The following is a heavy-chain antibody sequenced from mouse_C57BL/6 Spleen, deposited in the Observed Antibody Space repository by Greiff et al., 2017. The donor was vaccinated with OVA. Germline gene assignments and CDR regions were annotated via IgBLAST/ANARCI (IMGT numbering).Heavy chain of an antibody. V-gene: IGHV3-6*01. CDR1: GYSITSGYY. D-gene: IGHD3-3*01. Sequence: EVQLQESGPGLVKPSQSLSLTCSVTGYSITSGYYWNWIRQFPGNKLEWMGYISYDGSNNYNPSLKNRISITRDTSKNQFFLKLNSVTTEDTATYYCARGGDVWFAYWGQGTLVTVSA. CDR3: ARGGDVWFAY. CDR2: ISYDGSN. J-gene: IGHJ3*01.